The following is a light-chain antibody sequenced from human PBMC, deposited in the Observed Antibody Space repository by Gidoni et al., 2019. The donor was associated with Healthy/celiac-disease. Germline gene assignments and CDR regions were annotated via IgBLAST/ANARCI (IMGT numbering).Light chain of an antibody. CDR1: QSVSSY. J-gene: IGKJ4*01. CDR2: DAS. Sequence: PATPSLSPGERATLSCRASQSVSSYLAWYQQKPGQAPRLLIYDASNRATGIPARFSGSGSGTDFTLTISSLEPEDFAVYYCQQRSNWPLTFGGXTKVEIK. CDR3: QQRSNWPLT. V-gene: IGKV3-11*01.